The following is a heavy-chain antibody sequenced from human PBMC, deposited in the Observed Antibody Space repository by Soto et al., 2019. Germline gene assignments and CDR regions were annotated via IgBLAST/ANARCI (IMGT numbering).Heavy chain of an antibody. D-gene: IGHD2-8*02. CDR1: GFTFSGSA. CDR2: IRSKANSYAT. V-gene: IGHV3-73*02. CDR3: TRLVLDWSASNWFDP. Sequence: EVQLVESGGGLVQPGGSLKLSCAASGFTFSGSAMHWVRQASGKGLEWVGRIRSKANSYATAYAASVKGRFTISRDDSKNTAYLQMNSLKTEDTAVYYCTRLVLDWSASNWFDPWGQGTLVTVSS. J-gene: IGHJ5*02.